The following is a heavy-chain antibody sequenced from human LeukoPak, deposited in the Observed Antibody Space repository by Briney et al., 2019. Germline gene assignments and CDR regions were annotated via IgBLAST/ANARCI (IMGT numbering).Heavy chain of an antibody. V-gene: IGHV4-39*07. J-gene: IGHJ5*02. CDR3: ARDNAYYGSGRNNWFDP. D-gene: IGHD3-10*01. CDR1: GGSISSSSYY. Sequence: SETLSLTCTVSGGSISSSSYYWGWIRQPPGKGLEWIGSIYHSGSTYYNPSLKSRVTISVDTSKNQFSLKLSSVTAADTAVYYCARDNAYYGSGRNNWFDPWGQGTLVTVS. CDR2: IYHSGST.